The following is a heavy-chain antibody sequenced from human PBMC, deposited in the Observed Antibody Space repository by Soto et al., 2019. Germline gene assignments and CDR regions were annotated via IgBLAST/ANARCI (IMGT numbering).Heavy chain of an antibody. CDR3: ARELYYYGSGSYYNEDWFDP. D-gene: IGHD3-10*01. J-gene: IGHJ5*02. CDR1: GYSISSGYY. V-gene: IGHV4-38-2*02. CDR2: IYHSGST. Sequence: ASETLSLTCAVSGYSISSGYYWGWIRQPPGKGLEWIGSIYHSGSTYYNPSLKSRVTISVDTSKNQFSLKLSSVTAADTAVYYCARELYYYGSGSYYNEDWFDPWGQGTLVTVSS.